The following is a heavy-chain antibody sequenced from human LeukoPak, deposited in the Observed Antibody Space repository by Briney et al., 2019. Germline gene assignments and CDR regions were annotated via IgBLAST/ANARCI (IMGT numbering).Heavy chain of an antibody. J-gene: IGHJ3*02. CDR1: GDTISSSSFT. CDR2: TYYMSNWYN. CDR3: ARADMIRARQFDAFDT. D-gene: IGHD3-10*01. Sequence: SQTLSLTPAISGDTISSSSFTWDWISQSPSRGLKWLGRTYYMSNWYNDYALSKKRLLIINPDTSKNQYCMRLNFVTPEDTAVYYCARADMIRARQFDAFDTWGQGTMVTVSS. V-gene: IGHV6-1*01.